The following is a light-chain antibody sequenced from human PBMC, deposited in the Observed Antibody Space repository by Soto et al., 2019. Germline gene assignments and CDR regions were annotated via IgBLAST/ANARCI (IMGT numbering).Light chain of an antibody. J-gene: IGKJ5*01. CDR1: QSVSSSY. CDR3: QQYGSSLRIT. Sequence: EIVLTQSPGTLSLSPGERATLSCRASQSVSSSYLAWYQQKPGQAPRLLIYGASGRATGIPDRFSGSGSGTDFTLTISRLEPEDFAVYYCQQYGSSLRITFGQGTRLEIK. CDR2: GAS. V-gene: IGKV3-20*01.